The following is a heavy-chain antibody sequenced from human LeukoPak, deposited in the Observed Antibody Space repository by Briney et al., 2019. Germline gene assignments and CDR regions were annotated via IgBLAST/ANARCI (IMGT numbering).Heavy chain of an antibody. CDR3: ARDGYSAHDGL. J-gene: IGHJ4*02. D-gene: IGHD5-12*01. CDR1: GGSISGDY. Sequence: PSETLSLTCTVSGGSISGDYWSWIRQPAGTGLEWIGRIYTSGRTIYNPSLKSRVTMSVDTSKNQFSLKLSSVTAADTAVYYCARDGYSAHDGLWGQGTLVTVSS. CDR2: IYTSGRT. V-gene: IGHV4-4*07.